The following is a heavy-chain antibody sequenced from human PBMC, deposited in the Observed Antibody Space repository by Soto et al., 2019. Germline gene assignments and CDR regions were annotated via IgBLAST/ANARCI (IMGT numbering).Heavy chain of an antibody. D-gene: IGHD3-3*01. CDR3: AKTLLRFLEWLSPRPDYYYGMDV. J-gene: IGHJ6*02. Sequence: ASVKVSCKASGFSLTGYYFHWIRAAPGQGLEWLGWINPNTGGTTYAQKFQGRVTLTWDTSINTAYMELSSLRPDDTAMYYCAKTLLRFLEWLSPRPDYYYGMDVWGQGTTVTVSS. CDR2: INPNTGGT. V-gene: IGHV1-2*02. CDR1: GFSLTGYY.